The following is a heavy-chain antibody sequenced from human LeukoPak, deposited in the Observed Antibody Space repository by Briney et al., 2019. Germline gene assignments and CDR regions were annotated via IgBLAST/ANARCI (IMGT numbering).Heavy chain of an antibody. CDR3: ARLGSIVVVTDNWFDP. D-gene: IGHD2-21*02. CDR2: IYPGDSDT. J-gene: IGHJ5*02. CDR1: GYSFTSYW. Sequence: GESLKIFCKGSGYSFTSYWIGWVRQMPGKGLEWMGIIYPGDSDTRYGPSFQGQVTISADKSISTAYLQWSSLKASDTAMYYCARLGSIVVVTDNWFDPWGQGTLVTVSS. V-gene: IGHV5-51*01.